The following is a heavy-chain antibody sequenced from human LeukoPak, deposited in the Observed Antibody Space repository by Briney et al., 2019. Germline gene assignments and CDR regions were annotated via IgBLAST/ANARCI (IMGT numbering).Heavy chain of an antibody. CDR3: ASQYSSSWYNLDY. CDR1: GFTFSDYY. J-gene: IGHJ4*02. CDR2: ISSSGSTI. V-gene: IGHV3-11*01. D-gene: IGHD6-13*01. Sequence: GGSLRLSCAASGFTFSDYYMSWIRQAPGKGLEWVSYISSSGSTIYYADSVKGRFTISRDNAKNSLYLQMNSLRAEDTALYYCASQYSSSWYNLDYWGQGTLVTVSS.